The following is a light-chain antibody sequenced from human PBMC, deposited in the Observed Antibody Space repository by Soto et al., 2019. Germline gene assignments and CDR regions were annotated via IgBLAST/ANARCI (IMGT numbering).Light chain of an antibody. V-gene: IGKV3-20*01. CDR1: QSLTSVH. Sequence: PGERATLACRASQSLTSVHLACYQQIPGQAPGLLIYGASSRATGIPDGFSGSGSGTDFNLTVSRLAPEDFAVYYCHQYGTSPRTFGQGTKVEIK. CDR2: GAS. CDR3: HQYGTSPRT. J-gene: IGKJ1*01.